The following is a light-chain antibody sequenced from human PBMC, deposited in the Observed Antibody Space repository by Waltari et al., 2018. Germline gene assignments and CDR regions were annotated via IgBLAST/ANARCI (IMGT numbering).Light chain of an antibody. J-gene: IGKJ1*01. Sequence: IVLTQSPATLSLSPGERATLSCRASQTVSTYLAWFQQKPGQAPRLLIYDASNRAPGTPARFSGSGSGQDFSLTISSLEPEDFAVYYCLQRSLWPWTFGQGTKVAVK. CDR3: LQRSLWPWT. V-gene: IGKV3-11*01. CDR2: DAS. CDR1: QTVSTY.